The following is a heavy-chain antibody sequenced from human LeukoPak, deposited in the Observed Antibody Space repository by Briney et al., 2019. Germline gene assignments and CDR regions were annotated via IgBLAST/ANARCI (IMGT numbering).Heavy chain of an antibody. J-gene: IGHJ4*02. CDR2: INSDGSTT. CDR3: AHLLSGDRGYFDY. Sequence: RTGGSLRLSCAASGFTFSSYWMHWVRQAPGKGLVWVSRINSDGSTTNYADSVKGRFTISRDNAKNTLYLQMNSLRAEDTAVYYCAHLLSGDRGYFDYWGQGTLVTVSS. V-gene: IGHV3-74*01. D-gene: IGHD7-27*01. CDR1: GFTFSSYW.